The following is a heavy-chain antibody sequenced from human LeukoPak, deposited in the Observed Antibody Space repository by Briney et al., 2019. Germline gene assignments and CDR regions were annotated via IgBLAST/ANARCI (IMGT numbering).Heavy chain of an antibody. CDR2: IWYDGSDI. V-gene: IGHV3-33*06. J-gene: IGHJ4*02. CDR3: AKDPYDSSGYNESDY. CDR1: GFIFSNYG. Sequence: PGGSLRLSCAASGFIFSNYGMHWVRQAPGKGLEWVAVIWYDGSDIYYADSVKGRFTISRDNSKNTLYLQMNSLRAEDTAIYYCAKDPYDSSGYNESDYWGQGTLVTVSS. D-gene: IGHD3-22*01.